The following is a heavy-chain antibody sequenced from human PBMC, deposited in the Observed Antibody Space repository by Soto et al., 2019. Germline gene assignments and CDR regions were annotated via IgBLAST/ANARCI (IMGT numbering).Heavy chain of an antibody. J-gene: IGHJ4*02. CDR1: GYTFTSYG. CDR3: ARETSSIAVAGTLFDY. CDR2: ISAYNGNT. Sequence: ASVKVSCKASGYTFTSYGISWVRRAPGQGLEWMGWISAYNGNTNYAQKLQGRVTMTTDTSTSTAYMELRSLRSDDTAVYYCARETSSIAVAGTLFDYWGQGTLVTVSS. V-gene: IGHV1-18*04. D-gene: IGHD6-19*01.